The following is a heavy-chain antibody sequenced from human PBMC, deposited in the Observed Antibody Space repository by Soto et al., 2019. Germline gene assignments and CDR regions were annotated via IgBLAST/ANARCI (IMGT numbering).Heavy chain of an antibody. V-gene: IGHV1-69*13. CDR3: ARDSEWEPQRPPNYFDY. CDR1: GGTFSSYA. CDR2: IIPIFGTA. D-gene: IGHD1-26*01. Sequence: GASVKVSCKASGGTFSSYAISWVRQAPGQGLEWMGGIIPIFGTANYAQKFQGRVTITADESTSTAYMELSSLRSEDTAVYYCARDSEWEPQRPPNYFDYWGQGTLVTVLL. J-gene: IGHJ4*02.